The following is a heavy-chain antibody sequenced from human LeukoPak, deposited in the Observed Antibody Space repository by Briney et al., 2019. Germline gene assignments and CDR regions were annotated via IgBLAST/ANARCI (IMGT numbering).Heavy chain of an antibody. V-gene: IGHV1-69*04. CDR3: AKKANSIRGLVRHNWFDP. D-gene: IGHD6-19*01. J-gene: IGHJ5*02. CDR2: IIPILGIA. CDR1: GGTFSSYA. Sequence: ASVKVSCKASGGTFSSYAISWVRQAPGQGLEWMGRIIPILGIANYAQKFQGRVTITADKSTSTAYMELSSLRSEDTAVYYCAKKANSIRGLVRHNWFDPWGQGTLDTVSS.